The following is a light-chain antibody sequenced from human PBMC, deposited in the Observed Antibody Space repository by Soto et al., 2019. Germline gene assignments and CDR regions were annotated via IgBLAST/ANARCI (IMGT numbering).Light chain of an antibody. CDR2: GAS. V-gene: IGKV3-20*01. CDR1: QSVSSY. J-gene: IGKJ1*01. Sequence: EIVMTQSPTILSVSPGERATLSCRASQSVSSYLAWYQQKPGQAPRLLIYGASSRATGIPDRFSGSGSGTDFTLTISGLEPEDFAVYYCQQYGNSRGTFGQGTKVDTK. CDR3: QQYGNSRGT.